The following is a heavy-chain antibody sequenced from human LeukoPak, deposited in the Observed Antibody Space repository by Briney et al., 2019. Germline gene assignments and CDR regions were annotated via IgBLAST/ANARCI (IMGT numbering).Heavy chain of an antibody. Sequence: GGSLRLSCVASGFSFSDSWMSWVRQAPGKGLEWVADIDKDGSVRDYVDSVKGRFTISRDNAKNSLYLQMDRLRAEDTAVYYCATYTNWVAVDVWGQGTTVSVSS. CDR3: ATYTNWVAVDV. V-gene: IGHV3-7*01. D-gene: IGHD7-27*01. J-gene: IGHJ6*02. CDR1: GFSFSDSW. CDR2: IDKDGSVR.